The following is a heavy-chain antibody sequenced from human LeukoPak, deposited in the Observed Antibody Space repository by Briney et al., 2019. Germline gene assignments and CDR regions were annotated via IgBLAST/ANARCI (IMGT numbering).Heavy chain of an antibody. CDR2: IYSGDST. Sequence: GGSLRLSCAASGFTVNSNSMSWVRQATGKGLECVAAIYSGDSTYYPDSVKGRFSISGDNSKNTLYLQMSSLRAEDTAIYYCVGRPYYYYGMDVWGQGTTVTVSS. V-gene: IGHV3-53*01. CDR1: GFTVNSNS. CDR3: VGRPYYYYGMDV. J-gene: IGHJ6*02.